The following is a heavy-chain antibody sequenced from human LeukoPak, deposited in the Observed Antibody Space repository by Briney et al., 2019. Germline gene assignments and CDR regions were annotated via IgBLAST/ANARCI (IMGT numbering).Heavy chain of an antibody. Sequence: SQTLSLTCTVSGGSISSGDYYWSWIRQPPGKGLEWIGYIYYSGSTYYNPSLKSRVSISVDTSKNHFSLKLNSVTAADTAVYYCAGTVVVIAISINWFDPWGQGTLVTVSS. CDR3: AGTVVVIAISINWFDP. CDR2: IYYSGST. CDR1: GGSISSGDYY. D-gene: IGHD2-21*01. V-gene: IGHV4-30-4*08. J-gene: IGHJ5*02.